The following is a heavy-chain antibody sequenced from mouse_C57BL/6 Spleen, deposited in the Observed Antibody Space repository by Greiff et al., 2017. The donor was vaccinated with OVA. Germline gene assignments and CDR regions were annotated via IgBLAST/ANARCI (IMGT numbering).Heavy chain of an antibody. CDR3: ARWIYYDYGDY. Sequence: VQLQQSGPELVKPGASVKISCKASGYTFTDYYMNWVKQSHGKSLEWIGDINPNNGGTSYNQKFKGKATLTVDKSSSTAYMELRSLTSEDSAVYYCARWIYYDYGDYWGQGTTLTVSS. CDR2: INPNNGGT. J-gene: IGHJ2*01. D-gene: IGHD2-4*01. CDR1: GYTFTDYY. V-gene: IGHV1-26*01.